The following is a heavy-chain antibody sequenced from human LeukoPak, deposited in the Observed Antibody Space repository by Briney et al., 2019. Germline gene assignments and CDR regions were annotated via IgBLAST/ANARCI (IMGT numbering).Heavy chain of an antibody. CDR2: ISKRGST. CDR1: GFTVSSNY. D-gene: IGHD3-16*02. J-gene: IGHJ4*02. Sequence: GGSLRLSCAASGFTVSSNYMSWVRQAPGKGLEWVSVISKRGSTYYADSVKGRFTISRDNSKNTLYLQMNSLRAEDTAVYYCARAPIMITFGGVLVRDYWGQGTLDTVSS. CDR3: ARAPIMITFGGVLVRDY. V-gene: IGHV3-66*01.